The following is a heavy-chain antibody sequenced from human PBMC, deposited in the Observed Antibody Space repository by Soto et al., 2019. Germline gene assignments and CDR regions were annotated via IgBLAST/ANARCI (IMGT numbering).Heavy chain of an antibody. J-gene: IGHJ6*02. CDR2: INPSGGST. CDR1: GYTFTSYY. Sequence: GASVKVSCKASGYTFTSYYMHWVRQARGQGLEWMGIINPSGGSTSYAQKFQGRVTMTRDTSTSTVYMELSSLRSEDTAVYYCAREAYCGGDCYPPSYGMDVWGQGTTVTVSS. D-gene: IGHD2-21*02. CDR3: AREAYCGGDCYPPSYGMDV. V-gene: IGHV1-46*01.